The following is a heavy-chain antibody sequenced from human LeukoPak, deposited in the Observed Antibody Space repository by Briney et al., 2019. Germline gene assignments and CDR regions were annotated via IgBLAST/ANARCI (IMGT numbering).Heavy chain of an antibody. CDR3: ARVKDDYFDY. J-gene: IGHJ4*02. V-gene: IGHV4-34*01. CDR1: GGSFSGYY. Sequence: PSETLSLTCAVYGGSFSGYYWSWIRQPPGKGLEWIGEINHSGSTNYNPSLKSRVTISVDTSKNQFSLKLSSVTAADTAVYYCARVKDDYFDYWGQGTLVTVSS. CDR2: INHSGST.